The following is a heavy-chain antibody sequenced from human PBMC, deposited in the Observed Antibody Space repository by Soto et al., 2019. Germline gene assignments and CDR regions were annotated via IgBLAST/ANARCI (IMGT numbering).Heavy chain of an antibody. CDR3: VKYVDVTGWSVPFDP. Sequence: QVQLVESGGGVVQPGRSLRLSCVASGFTFWTYGMHWVRQAPGKGLEWVAVISNNGREKYFADSVKGRFAISRDNSKNTLFLEMNSLRDEDTAVYYCVKYVDVTGWSVPFDPWGQGTLVIVSS. J-gene: IGHJ5*02. D-gene: IGHD1-1*01. CDR2: ISNNGREK. CDR1: GFTFWTYG. V-gene: IGHV3-30*18.